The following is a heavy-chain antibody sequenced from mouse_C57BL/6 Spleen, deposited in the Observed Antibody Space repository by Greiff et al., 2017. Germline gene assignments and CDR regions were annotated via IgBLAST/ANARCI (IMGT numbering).Heavy chain of an antibody. V-gene: IGHV5-17*01. J-gene: IGHJ2*01. CDR1: GFTFSDYG. D-gene: IGHD1-1*01. Sequence: EVNLVESGGGLVKPGGSLKLSCAASGFTFSDYGMHWVRQAPEKGLEWVAYISSGSSTIYYADTVKGRFTISRDNAKNTLFLQMTSLRSEDTAMYYCARGFITTVVADYWGQGTTLTVSS. CDR3: ARGFITTVVADY. CDR2: ISSGSSTI.